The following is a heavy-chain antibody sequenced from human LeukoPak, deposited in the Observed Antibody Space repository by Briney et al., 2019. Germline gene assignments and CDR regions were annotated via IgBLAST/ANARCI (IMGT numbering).Heavy chain of an antibody. V-gene: IGHV3-48*01. CDR1: ALTFNTYT. J-gene: IGHJ4*02. CDR3: VRDQDCAFDY. Sequence: GGSLRLSCAASALTFNTYTMKWVRQAPGMGLEWLSFINTKSKSIYYADSVKGRFTISRDNAKNSLYLQMKSLRAEDTAFYYCVRDQDCAFDYWGRGTLVTVPS. CDR2: INTKSKSI. D-gene: IGHD2-21*02.